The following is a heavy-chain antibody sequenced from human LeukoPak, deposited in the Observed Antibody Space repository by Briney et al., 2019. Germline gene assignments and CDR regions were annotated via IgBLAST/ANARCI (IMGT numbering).Heavy chain of an antibody. CDR1: GFTFSSYA. CDR3: AKGSGSSCYSPCDY. Sequence: GGSLRLSCAASGFTFSSYAMHWVRQAPGKGLEWVAVISYDGSNKYFADTVKGRFTISRDNSKDTLYLQMDSLRAEDTAVYYCAKGSGSSCYSPCDYWGQGILVTVSS. V-gene: IGHV3-30-3*01. D-gene: IGHD2-15*01. CDR2: ISYDGSNK. J-gene: IGHJ4*02.